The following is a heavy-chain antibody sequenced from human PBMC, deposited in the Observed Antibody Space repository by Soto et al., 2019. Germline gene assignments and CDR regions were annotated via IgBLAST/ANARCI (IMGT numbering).Heavy chain of an antibody. V-gene: IGHV5-51*01. CDR2: IYPGDSET. D-gene: IGHD1-26*01. Sequence: VQLVQSGAEVKKPGESLKISCKGLGYHFPSYWIGWVRQMPGKGLQWMGIIYPGDSETRYSPFFQGRVTISADKSISPGYLPWSSLQASDAAMYYCVRHRHFGGSGSDDGYDVFDLWGQGTMVTVSS. J-gene: IGHJ3*01. CDR3: VRHRHFGGSGSDDGYDVFDL. CDR1: GYHFPSYW.